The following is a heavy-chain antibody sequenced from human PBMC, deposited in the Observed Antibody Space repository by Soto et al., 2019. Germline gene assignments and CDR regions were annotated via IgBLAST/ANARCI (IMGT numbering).Heavy chain of an antibody. D-gene: IGHD3-3*01. CDR2: IYYSGST. CDR1: GGSISSYY. J-gene: IGHJ4*02. Sequence: SETLSLTCTVSGGSISSYYWSWIRQPPGKGLEWIGYIYYSGSTNYNPSLKSRVTISVDTSKNQFSLKLSSVTAADTAVYYCARAGGYYKWVLDYWGQGTLVTVSS. CDR3: ARAGGYYKWVLDY. V-gene: IGHV4-59*01.